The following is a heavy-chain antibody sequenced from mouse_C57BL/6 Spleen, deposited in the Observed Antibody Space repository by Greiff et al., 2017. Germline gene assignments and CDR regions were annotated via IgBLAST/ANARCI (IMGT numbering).Heavy chain of an antibody. V-gene: IGHV1-75*01. CDR1: GYTFTDYY. CDR3: ARKGDSSGLFDY. Sequence: QVQLQQSGPELVKPGASVKISFKASGYTFTDYYINWVQQRPGQGLEWIGWIFPGSGSTYYNEKFKGKATLTVDKSSSTAYMLLSSLTSEDSAVYFGARKGDSSGLFDYWGQGTTLTVSS. CDR2: IFPGSGST. J-gene: IGHJ2*01. D-gene: IGHD3-2*02.